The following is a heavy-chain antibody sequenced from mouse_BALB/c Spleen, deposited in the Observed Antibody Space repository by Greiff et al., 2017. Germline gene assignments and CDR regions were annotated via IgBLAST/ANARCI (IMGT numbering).Heavy chain of an antibody. J-gene: IGHJ4*01. CDR1: GYTFTSYW. V-gene: IGHV1-7*01. CDR3: ARELPYYAMDY. CDR2: INPSTGYT. D-gene: IGHD2-1*01. Sequence: QVQLQQSGAELAKPGASVKMSCKASGYTFTSYWMHWVKQRPGQGLEWIGYINPSTGYTEYNQKFKDKATLTADKSSSTAYMQLSSLTSEDSAVYYCARELPYYAMDYWGQGTSVTVSS.